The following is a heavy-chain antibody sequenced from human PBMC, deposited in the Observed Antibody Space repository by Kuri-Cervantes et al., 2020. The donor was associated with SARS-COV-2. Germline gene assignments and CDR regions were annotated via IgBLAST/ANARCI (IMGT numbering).Heavy chain of an antibody. CDR1: GYTFTNYA. CDR3: ARGLLVRGLPAY. D-gene: IGHD3-10*01. Sequence: ASVKVSCKASGYTFTNYAMHWVRQAPGQGLEWMGWTATANSNTKYSQKFEGRVTITTDTSADTAYMELSSLRSEDTAVYYCARGLLVRGLPAYWGQGTLVTVSS. V-gene: IGHV1-3*04. CDR2: TATANSNT. J-gene: IGHJ4*02.